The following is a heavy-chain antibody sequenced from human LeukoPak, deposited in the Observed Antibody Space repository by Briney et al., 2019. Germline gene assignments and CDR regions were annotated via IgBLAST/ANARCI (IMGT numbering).Heavy chain of an antibody. Sequence: PGGSLRLSCAASGFTFSSYGMHWVRQAPGKGLEWVAVIWYDGSNKYYADSVKGRFTISRDNSKNTLYLQMNSLRAEDTAVYYCARLHPDSSGWYPFDYWGQGTLVTVSS. CDR1: GFTFSSYG. J-gene: IGHJ4*02. CDR2: IWYDGSNK. V-gene: IGHV3-33*08. D-gene: IGHD6-19*01. CDR3: ARLHPDSSGWYPFDY.